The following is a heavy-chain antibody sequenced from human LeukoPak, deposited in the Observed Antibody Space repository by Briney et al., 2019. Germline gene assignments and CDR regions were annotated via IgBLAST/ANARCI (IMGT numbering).Heavy chain of an antibody. CDR2: IYYSGST. CDR1: GGSISSYY. D-gene: IGHD3-9*01. CDR3: ARDGNFDWLLPYYYVDV. Sequence: SETLSLTCTVSGGSISSYYWSWIRQPPGKGLEWIGYIYYSGSTNYNPSLKSRVTISVDTSKNQFSLKLSSVTAADTAVYYCARDGNFDWLLPYYYVDVWGKGTTVTVSS. V-gene: IGHV4-59*01. J-gene: IGHJ6*03.